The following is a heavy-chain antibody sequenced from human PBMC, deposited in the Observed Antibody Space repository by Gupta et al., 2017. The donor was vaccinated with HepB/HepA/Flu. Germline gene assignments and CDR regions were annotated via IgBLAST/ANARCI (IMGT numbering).Heavy chain of an antibody. CDR3: AKDITSSSACYAFDH. CDR2: ISGSGATT. J-gene: IGHJ4*02. CDR1: GFTFSTYA. Sequence: EVQLLESGGGLVQPGGSLRLSCEASGFTFSTYAMSWVRQAPGEGLEWVSGISGSGATTYYADSVKGRFTIFRDNSNNTLYLQMNSPRGEDTAVYYCAKDITSSSACYAFDHWGQGTLVTVSS. D-gene: IGHD2-2*01. V-gene: IGHV3-23*01.